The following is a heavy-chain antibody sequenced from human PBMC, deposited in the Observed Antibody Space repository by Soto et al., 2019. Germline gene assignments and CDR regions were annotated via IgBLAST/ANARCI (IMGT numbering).Heavy chain of an antibody. J-gene: IGHJ5*02. CDR2: IIPIFGTA. Sequence: ASVKVSCKASGGTFSSYAISWVRQAPGQGLEWMGGIIPIFGTANYAQKFQGRVTITADESTSTAYMELSSLRSEDTAVYYCARAYVIVGSCFDPWGQGTLVTVSS. CDR1: GGTFSSYA. V-gene: IGHV1-69*13. D-gene: IGHD3-22*01. CDR3: ARAYVIVGSCFDP.